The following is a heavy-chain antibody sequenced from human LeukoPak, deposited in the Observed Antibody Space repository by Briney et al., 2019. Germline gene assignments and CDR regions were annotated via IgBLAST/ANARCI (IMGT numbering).Heavy chain of an antibody. Sequence: GGSLRLSCAASGFTFSNAYMNWVRQAPGKGLEWVGRIKPKTEGETTEYAAPVKDRFSISRDDSKSMMYLQMNSLKTEDTAVYYCITPLPYSAQGGQGTLVTVSS. CDR2: IKPKTEGETT. D-gene: IGHD2-21*01. CDR1: GFTFSNAY. CDR3: ITPLPYSAQ. J-gene: IGHJ4*02. V-gene: IGHV3-15*07.